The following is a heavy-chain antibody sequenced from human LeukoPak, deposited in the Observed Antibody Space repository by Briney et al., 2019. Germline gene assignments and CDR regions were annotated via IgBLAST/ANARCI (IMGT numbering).Heavy chain of an antibody. CDR1: GYTFSRYW. J-gene: IGHJ4*02. CDR3: TTDTFGARDS. V-gene: IGHV3-74*01. Sequence: GGSLRLSCAVSGYTFSRYWMHWVRQGPGKGLVWVSRINEDGSSTSYAESVRGRFTISRDNAKNTLYLQMNSLRAEDAAVYYCTTDTFGARDSWGQGTLVTVSS. D-gene: IGHD3-10*01. CDR2: INEDGSST.